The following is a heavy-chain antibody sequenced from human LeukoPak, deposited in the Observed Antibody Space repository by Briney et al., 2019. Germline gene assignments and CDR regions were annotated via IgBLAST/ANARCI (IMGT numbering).Heavy chain of an antibody. V-gene: IGHV1-18*01. CDR3: ARARLITMIVVVQDAFDI. J-gene: IGHJ3*02. Sequence: GASMKVSCKASGYTFTSYGISWVRQAPGQGLEWMGWISAYNGNTNYAQKLQGRVTMTTDTSTSTAYMELRSLRSDDTAVYYCARARLITMIVVVQDAFDIWGQGTTVTVSS. CDR1: GYTFTSYG. CDR2: ISAYNGNT. D-gene: IGHD3-22*01.